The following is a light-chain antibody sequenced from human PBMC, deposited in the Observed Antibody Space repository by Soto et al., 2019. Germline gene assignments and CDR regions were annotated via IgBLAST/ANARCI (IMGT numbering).Light chain of an antibody. J-gene: IGLJ3*02. CDR2: EVN. V-gene: IGLV2-23*02. Sequence: QSALTQPASVSGSPGQSITISCTGTSSDVGSYDRVSWYQKHPGKAPTLIIYEVNKRPSGVSNRFSGSKSSNMASLTISGLQAEDEADYYCCSSVGGPIWVFGGGTKLTVL. CDR3: CSSVGGPIWV. CDR1: SSDVGSYDR.